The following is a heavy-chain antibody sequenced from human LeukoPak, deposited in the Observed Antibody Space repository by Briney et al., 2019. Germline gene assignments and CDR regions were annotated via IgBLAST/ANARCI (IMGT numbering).Heavy chain of an antibody. D-gene: IGHD6-19*01. J-gene: IGHJ5*02. CDR2: IIPMFGTA. Sequence: SMKVSCKASGGTFKTFAISWVRQGPGKGLEWMGSIIPMFGTADYAQKFQGRVTITADTSTSTVFMELTSLQSEDTAVYYCARDRSPKRRADSSGWRTNWFDPWGQGTLVTVSS. CDR1: GGTFKTFA. CDR3: ARDRSPKRRADSSGWRTNWFDP. V-gene: IGHV1-69*06.